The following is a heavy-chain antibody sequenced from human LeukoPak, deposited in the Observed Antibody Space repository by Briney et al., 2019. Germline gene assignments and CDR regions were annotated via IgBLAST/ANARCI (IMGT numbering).Heavy chain of an antibody. J-gene: IGHJ4*02. CDR3: ARAVADSSGYYYELPDY. D-gene: IGHD3-22*01. CDR2: INPNSGGT. Sequence: ASVKVSCKASGYTFTGYYMHWVRQAPGQGLEWMGWINPNSGGTNYAQKFQGRVTMTRDTSISTAYMELSRLRSDDTAVYYCARAVADSSGYYYELPDYWGQGTLVTVSS. CDR1: GYTFTGYY. V-gene: IGHV1-2*02.